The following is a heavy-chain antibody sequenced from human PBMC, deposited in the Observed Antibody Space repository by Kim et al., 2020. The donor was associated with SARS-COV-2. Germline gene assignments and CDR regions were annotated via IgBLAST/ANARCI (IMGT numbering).Heavy chain of an antibody. V-gene: IGHV1-46*01. Sequence: ASVKVSCKASGYTFTSYYMHWVRQAPGQGLEWMGIINHSGGSTSYAQKFQGRVTMTRDTSTSTVYMELSSLRSEDTAVYYCARDGYSGYDYVVSGSSWFPSDYWGQGTLVTVSS. CDR1: GYTFTSYY. J-gene: IGHJ4*02. CDR2: INHSGGST. CDR3: ARDGYSGYDYVVSGSSWFPSDY. D-gene: IGHD5-12*01.